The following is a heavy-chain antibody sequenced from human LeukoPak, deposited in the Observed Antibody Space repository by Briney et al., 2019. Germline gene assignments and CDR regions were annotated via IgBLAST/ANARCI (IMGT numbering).Heavy chain of an antibody. CDR3: ARALGSDSSGYYETYYMDV. Sequence: GGSLRLSCAASGFTVSSNYMSWVRQAPGKGLEWVSVIYSGGSTYYADSVKGRFTISRDNSKNTLYLQMNSLRAEDTAVYYCARALGSDSSGYYETYYMDVWGKGTPVTVSS. J-gene: IGHJ6*03. CDR1: GFTVSSNY. D-gene: IGHD3-22*01. V-gene: IGHV3-53*01. CDR2: IYSGGST.